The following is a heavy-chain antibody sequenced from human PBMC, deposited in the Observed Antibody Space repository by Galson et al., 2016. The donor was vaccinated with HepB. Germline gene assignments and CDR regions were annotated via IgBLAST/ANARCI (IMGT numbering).Heavy chain of an antibody. D-gene: IGHD3-3*01. V-gene: IGHV3-23*01. J-gene: IGHJ5*01. CDR3: AKVGPLRFVEWCYNWFDP. Sequence: SLRLSCAASGFTFDKYAMNWVRQAPGKGLQWVSSISGTGITTYYADSVRGRFTFSRDNSKNTLFLQMSNLRVEDTAVYYYAKVGPLRFVEWCYNWFDPWGQGTMVTVSS. CDR1: GFTFDKYA. CDR2: ISGTGITT.